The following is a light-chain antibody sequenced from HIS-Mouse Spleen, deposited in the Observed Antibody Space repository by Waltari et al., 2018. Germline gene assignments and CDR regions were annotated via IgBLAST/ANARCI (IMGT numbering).Light chain of an antibody. V-gene: IGLV2-14*01. CDR3: SSYTSSSTGV. Sequence: QSALTQPASVSGSPGQSITIPCTGPSSDVGGYNYVSWYQQHPGKAPKLMIYEFSNRPSGVSNRFSGSKSGNTASLTISGLQAEDEADYYCSSYTSSSTGVFGGGTKLTVL. CDR2: EFS. J-gene: IGLJ2*01. CDR1: SSDVGGYNY.